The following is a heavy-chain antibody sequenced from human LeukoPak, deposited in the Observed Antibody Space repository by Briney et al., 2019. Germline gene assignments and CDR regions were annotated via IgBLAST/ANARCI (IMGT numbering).Heavy chain of an antibody. J-gene: IGHJ4*02. D-gene: IGHD6-6*01. CDR2: ISAYNGNT. CDR3: ARDGRYSSSSTRAGY. Sequence: ASVKVSCKASGYTFTSYGISWVRQAPGQGLEWMGWISAYNGNTNYAQKLQGRVTVTTDTSTSTAYMELRSLRSDDTAVYYCARDGRYSSSSTRAGYWGQGTLVTVSS. V-gene: IGHV1-18*01. CDR1: GYTFTSYG.